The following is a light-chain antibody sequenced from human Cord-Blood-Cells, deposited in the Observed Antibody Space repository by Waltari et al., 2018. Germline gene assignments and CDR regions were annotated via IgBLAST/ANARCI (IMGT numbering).Light chain of an antibody. CDR3: QQYDNLPT. V-gene: IGKV1-33*01. J-gene: IGKJ2*01. CDR2: DAS. CDR1: QDISNY. Sequence: DIQMNQYPSSLSASVGDRVTITCKASQDISNYLNWYQQKPGKAPKLLIYDASNLETGVPSRFSGSGSGTDFTFTISSLQPEDIATYYCQQYDNLPTFGQGTKLEIK.